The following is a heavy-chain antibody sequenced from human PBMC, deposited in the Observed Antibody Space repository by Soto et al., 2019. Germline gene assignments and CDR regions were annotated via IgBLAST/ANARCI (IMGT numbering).Heavy chain of an antibody. CDR1: GCTFTSYG. CDR2: ISAYNGNT. J-gene: IGHJ6*02. V-gene: IGHV1-18*01. D-gene: IGHD2-15*01. Sequence: GASVKVSCKASGCTFTSYGISWVRQAPGQGLEWMGWISAYNGNTNYAQKLQGRVTMTTDTSTSTAYMELRSLRSDDTAVYYCARDRVVVAVNYYYYGMDVWGQGTTVTVSS. CDR3: ARDRVVVAVNYYYYGMDV.